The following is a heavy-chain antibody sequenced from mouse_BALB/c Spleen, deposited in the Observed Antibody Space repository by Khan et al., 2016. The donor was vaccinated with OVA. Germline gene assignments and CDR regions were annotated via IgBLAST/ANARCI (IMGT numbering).Heavy chain of an antibody. J-gene: IGHJ2*01. CDR2: INPTSGYT. Sequence: QIQLVQSGAALAKPGASGKMSCKASGYTFSTYWMHWVKQRPGQGLEWIGYINPTSGYTDYNEKFKDKATLSADKSSSTAYMQLSRLTSEDSAVYYCTRDRIDYWGQGTTLTVSS. CDR1: GYTFSTYW. CDR3: TRDRIDY. V-gene: IGHV1-7*01.